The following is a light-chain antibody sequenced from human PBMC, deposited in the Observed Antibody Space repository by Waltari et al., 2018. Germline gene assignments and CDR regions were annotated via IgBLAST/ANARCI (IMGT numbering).Light chain of an antibody. CDR1: VLAKKY. CDR3: YSAADNNLV. Sequence: SYELTQPSSVSVSPGQTARITCSGDVLAKKYARWFQQKPGQAPVLGIYKDSARPSGIPERFSCSSSGTTVTLTISGAQVEDEADYYCYSAADNNLVFGGGTKLTVL. V-gene: IGLV3-27*01. J-gene: IGLJ2*01. CDR2: KDS.